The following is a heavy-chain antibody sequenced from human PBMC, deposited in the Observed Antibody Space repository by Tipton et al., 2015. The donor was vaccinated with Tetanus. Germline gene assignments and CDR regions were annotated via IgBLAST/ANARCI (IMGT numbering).Heavy chain of an antibody. D-gene: IGHD2-2*01. CDR2: IYYSGST. CDR1: GDSIRSEDYY. V-gene: IGHV4-30-4*01. J-gene: IGHJ6*03. Sequence: TLSLTCSVSGDSIRSEDYYWGWIRQSPGKGLEWLGYIYYSGSTYNNPSLKSRVSISLDASKNQFSLSLNSVTAADSATYYCARLTCSSPSCSYYYYYYVDVWGTGTAVAVSS. CDR3: ARLTCSSPSCSYYYYYYVDV.